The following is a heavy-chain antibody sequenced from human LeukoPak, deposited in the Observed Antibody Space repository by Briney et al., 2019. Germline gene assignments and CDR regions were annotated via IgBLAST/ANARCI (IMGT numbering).Heavy chain of an antibody. CDR2: INHSGST. CDR1: GGSFSGYY. CDR3: ARGLNKYCSDGSCYSGS. D-gene: IGHD2-15*01. Sequence: SETLSLTCAVYGGSFSGYYWSWIRQPPGKGLEWIGEINHSGSTNYNPSLKSRVTISVDTSKNQFSLKLSSVTAADTAVYYCARGLNKYCSDGSCYSGSWGQGTLVTVSS. V-gene: IGHV4-34*01. J-gene: IGHJ4*02.